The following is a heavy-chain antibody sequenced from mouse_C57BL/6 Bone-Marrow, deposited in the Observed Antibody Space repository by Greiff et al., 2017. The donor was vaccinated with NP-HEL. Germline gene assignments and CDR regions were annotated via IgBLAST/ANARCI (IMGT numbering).Heavy chain of an antibody. CDR1: GYTFTSYG. J-gene: IGHJ3*01. Sequence: QVQLQQSGAELARPGASVKLSCKASGYTFTSYGISWVKQRTGQGLEWIGEIYPRSGNTYYNEKFKGKATLTADKSSSTAYMELRSLTSADSAVYFCSRIPYYSNYAWFAYWGQGTLVTVSA. CDR3: SRIPYYSNYAWFAY. V-gene: IGHV1-81*01. D-gene: IGHD2-5*01. CDR2: IYPRSGNT.